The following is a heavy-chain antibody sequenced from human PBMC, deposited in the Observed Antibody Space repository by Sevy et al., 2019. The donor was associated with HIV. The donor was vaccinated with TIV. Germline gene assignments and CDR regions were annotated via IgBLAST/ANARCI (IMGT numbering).Heavy chain of an antibody. CDR2: ISGSGGST. V-gene: IGHV3-23*01. CDR1: GFTFSSYA. CDR3: AKDEKYSGYDWELDY. J-gene: IGHJ4*02. Sequence: GGSLRLSCAASGFTFSSYAMSWVRQAPGKGLEWVSAISGSGGSTYYADSVKGRFTISRDNYKNTLYLQMNSLRAEDTAVYYCAKDEKYSGYDWELDYWGQGTLVTVSS. D-gene: IGHD5-12*01.